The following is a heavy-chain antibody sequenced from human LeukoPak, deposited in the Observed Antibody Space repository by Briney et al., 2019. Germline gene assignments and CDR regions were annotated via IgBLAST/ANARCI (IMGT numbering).Heavy chain of an antibody. J-gene: IGHJ4*02. CDR2: IYHSGST. Sequence: SETLSLTCTVSGGSISSGGYYWSWIRQPPGKGLEWIGYIYHSGSTYYNPSLKSRVTISVDRSKNQFSLKLSSVTAADTAVYYCARYRMTTVTIFDLTQAFDYWGQGTLVTVSS. V-gene: IGHV4-30-2*01. CDR1: GGSISSGGYY. CDR3: ARYRMTTVTIFDLTQAFDY. D-gene: IGHD4-17*01.